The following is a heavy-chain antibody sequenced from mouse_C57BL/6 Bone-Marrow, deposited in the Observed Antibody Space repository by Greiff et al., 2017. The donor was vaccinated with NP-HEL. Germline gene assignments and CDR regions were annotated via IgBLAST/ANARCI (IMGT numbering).Heavy chain of an antibody. CDR3: ARDRRGDY. V-gene: IGHV3-1*01. CDR1: GYSITSGYD. Sequence: EVQLQESGPGMVKPSQSLSLTCTVTGYSITSGYDWHWIRHFPGNTLEWMGYISYSGSTNYNPSLKSRISITHDTSKNHFFLKLNSVTTEDTATYYCARDRRGDYWGQGTTLTVSA. J-gene: IGHJ2*01. CDR2: ISYSGST.